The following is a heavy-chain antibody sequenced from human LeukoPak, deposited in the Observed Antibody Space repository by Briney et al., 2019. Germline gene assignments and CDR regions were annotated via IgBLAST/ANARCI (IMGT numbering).Heavy chain of an antibody. CDR1: GGSFSGYY. J-gene: IGHJ5*02. D-gene: IGHD3-10*01. Sequence: PSETLTLTCAVYGGSFSGYYWSWIRQPPGKGLEWIGEINHSGSTNYNPSLKSRLTISIDTSKNQFSLKLSSVTAADTAVYYCATSYYGSGTYYNWFDPWGQGTLVTVSS. CDR3: ATSYYGSGTYYNWFDP. CDR2: INHSGST. V-gene: IGHV4-34*01.